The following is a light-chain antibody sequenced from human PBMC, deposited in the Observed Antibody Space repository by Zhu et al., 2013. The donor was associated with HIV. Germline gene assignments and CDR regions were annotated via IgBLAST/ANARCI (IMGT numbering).Light chain of an antibody. J-gene: IGKJ1*01. CDR2: AAS. CDR3: LQDHNYPQS. CDR1: QGISSY. V-gene: IGKV1-9*01. Sequence: DIQLTQSPSFLSASVGDRVTITCRASQGISSYLAWYQQKPGKAPKLLIYAASTLQSGVPSRFSGSGSGTDFTLTISSLQPEDFATYYCLQDHNYPQSFGQGTKVEIK.